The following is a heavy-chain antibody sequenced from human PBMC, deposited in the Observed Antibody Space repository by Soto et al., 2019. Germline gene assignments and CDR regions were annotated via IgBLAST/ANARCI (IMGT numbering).Heavy chain of an antibody. CDR2: MSYDGTNK. J-gene: IGHJ6*02. Sequence: QVQLVESGGGVVQPGRSLRLSCAASGFTFSSYAMHWVRQAPGKGLEWVAVMSYDGTNKYYADSVKGRFTISRDSSKNTLNLQMNSLRAEDTAVYYCARGGYCNSTSCYRDGMDVWGQGTTVTVSS. CDR1: GFTFSSYA. V-gene: IGHV3-30-3*01. CDR3: ARGGYCNSTSCYRDGMDV. D-gene: IGHD2-2*03.